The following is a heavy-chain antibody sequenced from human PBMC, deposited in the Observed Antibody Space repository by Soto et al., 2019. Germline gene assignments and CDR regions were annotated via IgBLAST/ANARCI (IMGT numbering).Heavy chain of an antibody. V-gene: IGHV4-59*01. CDR3: ARGVKLELRPNLKGGFDP. J-gene: IGHJ5*02. Sequence: PSETLSLTCTFSGGSISSYYWSWIRQPPGKGLEWIGYIYYSGSTNYNPSLKSRVTISVDTSKNQFSLKLSSVTAADTAVYYCARGVKLELRPNLKGGFDPWGQGTLVTVSS. D-gene: IGHD1-7*01. CDR1: GGSISSYY. CDR2: IYYSGST.